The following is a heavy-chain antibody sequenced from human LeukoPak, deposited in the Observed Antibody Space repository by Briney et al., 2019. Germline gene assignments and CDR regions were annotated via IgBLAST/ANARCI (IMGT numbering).Heavy chain of an antibody. CDR1: GFTFSSYS. CDR3: ARTLGVDTAMVSGY. J-gene: IGHJ4*02. V-gene: IGHV3-21*01. CDR2: ISSSSSYI. Sequence: GGSLRLSCAASGFTFSSYSMNWVRQAPGKGLEWVSSISSSSSYIYYADSVKGRFTISRDNAKNSLYLQMSSLRAEDTAVYYCARTLGVDTAMVSGYWGQGTLVTVSS. D-gene: IGHD5-18*01.